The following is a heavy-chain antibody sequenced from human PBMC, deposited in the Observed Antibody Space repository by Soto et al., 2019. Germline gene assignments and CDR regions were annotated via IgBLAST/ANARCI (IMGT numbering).Heavy chain of an antibody. J-gene: IGHJ5*02. V-gene: IGHV3-11*01. D-gene: IGHD3-10*01. CDR2: ISSSGSSK. CDR1: GFTFSDYY. Sequence: KAGGSLRLSCAASGFTFSDYYMSWIRQAPGKGLEWVSYISSSGSSKYYADSVKGRFTISRDNAKNSLYLQVNSLRAEDTAVYYCARGGYYGSGSYWFDPWGQGTLVTVSS. CDR3: ARGGYYGSGSYWFDP.